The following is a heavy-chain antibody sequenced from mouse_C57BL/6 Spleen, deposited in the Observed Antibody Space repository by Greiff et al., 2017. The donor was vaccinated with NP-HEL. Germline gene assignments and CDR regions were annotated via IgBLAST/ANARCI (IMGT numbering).Heavy chain of an antibody. CDR2: IDPSDSYT. CDR3: ARHYGSSYADY. CDR1: GYTFTSYW. D-gene: IGHD1-1*01. Sequence: QVQLQQPGAELVKPGASVKLSCTASGYTFTSYWMQWVKQRPGQGLEWIGEIDPSDSYTNYNQKFKGKATLTVDTSSSTAYMQLSSLTSEDSAVYYCARHYGSSYADYWGQGTTLTVSS. V-gene: IGHV1-50*01. J-gene: IGHJ2*01.